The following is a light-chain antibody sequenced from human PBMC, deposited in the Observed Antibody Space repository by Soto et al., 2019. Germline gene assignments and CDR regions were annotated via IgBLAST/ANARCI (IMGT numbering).Light chain of an antibody. V-gene: IGKV1-33*01. Sequence: DIPMTQSPSSLSASVGDRVTITCQASQDINNYLNWYQQKPGKAPKLLIYDASNLETGVPSRFSGSGSGTDYTFTISSLQPEDIATYYCQQYENIPTFGPGTKVDMK. CDR2: DAS. CDR3: QQYENIPT. J-gene: IGKJ3*01. CDR1: QDINNY.